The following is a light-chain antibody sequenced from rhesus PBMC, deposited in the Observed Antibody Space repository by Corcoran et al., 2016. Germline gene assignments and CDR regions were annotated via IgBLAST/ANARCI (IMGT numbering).Light chain of an antibody. J-gene: IGKJ1*01. CDR3: QQCNSPPWT. V-gene: IGKV1-21*01. CDR2: KAS. Sequence: DIQMTQSPSSLSASVGERVTITCRASQGLGTWLACYQGKPGKAPKLLIYKASNFQGGVPSRFSGEGSGTDFTLTISSLRPEDFATYYCQQCNSPPWTFGQGTKVEI. CDR1: QGLGTW.